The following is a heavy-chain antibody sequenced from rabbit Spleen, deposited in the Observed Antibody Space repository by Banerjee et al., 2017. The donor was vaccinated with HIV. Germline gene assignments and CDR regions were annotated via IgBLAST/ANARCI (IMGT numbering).Heavy chain of an antibody. CDR1: GFSFSSNDY. D-gene: IGHD8-1*01. CDR2: IAGSSSAFT. Sequence: QSLEESGGDLVKPGASLTLTCTASGFSFSSNDYMCWVRQAPGKGLEWISCIAGSSSAFTYSATWAKGRFTVSKSSSTTVTLQMTSLTVADTATYFCARDTGSSFSSYGMDLGGPGTLVTVS. CDR3: ARDTGSSFSSYGMDL. V-gene: IGHV1S40*01. J-gene: IGHJ6*01.